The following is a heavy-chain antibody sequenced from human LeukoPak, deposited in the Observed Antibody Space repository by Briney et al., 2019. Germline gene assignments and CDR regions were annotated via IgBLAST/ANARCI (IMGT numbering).Heavy chain of an antibody. CDR3: VTYYYGSSAPKRNY. CDR1: GGSISSYY. V-gene: IGHV4-59*12. Sequence: SETLSLTCTVSGGSISSYYWSWIRQPPGKGLEWIGYIYYSGSTNYNPSLRSRVTISGDTSKKQFSLKLSSVTAADTAVYYCVTYYYGSSAPKRNYWGQGILVTVSS. CDR2: IYYSGST. J-gene: IGHJ4*02. D-gene: IGHD3-22*01.